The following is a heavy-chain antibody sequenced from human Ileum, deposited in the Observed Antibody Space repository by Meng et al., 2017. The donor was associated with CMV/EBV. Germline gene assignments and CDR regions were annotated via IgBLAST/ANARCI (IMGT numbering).Heavy chain of an antibody. CDR1: AGSTNGGDYS. Sequence: TVSAGSTNGGDYSCGWFRQHPGKGLEWIGYIYRSGTTYHNPSLKSRVAISVDTSKNQSSLNLDSVTAADAAVYFWARGSGGVTGFDYWGQGSLVTVSS. CDR2: IYRSGTT. D-gene: IGHD3-16*01. J-gene: IGHJ4*02. V-gene: IGHV4-31*03. CDR3: ARGSGGVTGFDY.